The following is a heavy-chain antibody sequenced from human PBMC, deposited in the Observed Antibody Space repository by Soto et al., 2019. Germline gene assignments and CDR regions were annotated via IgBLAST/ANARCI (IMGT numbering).Heavy chain of an antibody. CDR2: ISYDGSNK. Sequence: QVQLVESGGGVVQPGRSLRLSCAASGFTFSSYGMHWVRQAPGKGLEWVAVISYDGSNKYYADSVKGRFTISRDNSKNTLYLQMNSLRAEDTAVYYCAKDLVADCGGDCYRRSFDYWGQGTLVTVSS. J-gene: IGHJ4*02. CDR3: AKDLVADCGGDCYRRSFDY. CDR1: GFTFSSYG. D-gene: IGHD2-21*02. V-gene: IGHV3-30*18.